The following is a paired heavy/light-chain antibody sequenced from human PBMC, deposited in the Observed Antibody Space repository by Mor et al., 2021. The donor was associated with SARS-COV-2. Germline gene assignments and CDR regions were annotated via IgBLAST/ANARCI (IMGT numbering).Heavy chain of an antibody. Sequence: QVTLRESGPALVKPTQTLTLTCTFSGFSLSTNGMCVSWIRQPPGKALEWLARIDWDDDKYYSTSLKTRLTISKDTSKNQVVLTMTNMDPVDTGTYYCARTPRAYYHGSGRPYGMDVWGQGTTVTVSS. J-gene: IGHJ6*02. D-gene: IGHD3-10*01. CDR1: GFSLSTNGMC. CDR3: ARTPRAYYHGSGRPYGMDV. V-gene: IGHV2-70*15. CDR2: IDWDDDK.
Light chain of an antibody. V-gene: IGKV1-39*01. CDR1: QSIDNY. CDR2: VTS. CDR3: QQSYSNPWT. Sequence: DIQMTQSPSSLSAFVGDRVTITCRASQSIDNYLNWYQQKPGKAPKLVIYVTSSLQSGVPSRFSGSGSGTDFTLTISSLQPEDFATYYCQQSYSNPWTFGQGTKVEIK. J-gene: IGKJ1*01.